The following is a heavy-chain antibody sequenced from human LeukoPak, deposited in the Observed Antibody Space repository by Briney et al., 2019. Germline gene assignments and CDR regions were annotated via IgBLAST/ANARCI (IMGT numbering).Heavy chain of an antibody. D-gene: IGHD3-10*01. Sequence: SVKVSCKASGYTFTSYGISWVRQAPGQGLEWMGGIIPIFGTANYAQKFQGRVTITADESTSTAYMELSSLRSEDTAVYYCARDERFGESVYWGQGTLVTVSS. V-gene: IGHV1-69*13. CDR2: IIPIFGTA. CDR3: ARDERFGESVY. CDR1: GYTFTSYG. J-gene: IGHJ4*02.